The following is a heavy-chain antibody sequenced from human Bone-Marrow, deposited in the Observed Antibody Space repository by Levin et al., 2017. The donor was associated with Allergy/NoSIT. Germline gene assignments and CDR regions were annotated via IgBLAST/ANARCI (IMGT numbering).Heavy chain of an antibody. V-gene: IGHV3-30-3*01. J-gene: IGHJ4*02. CDR1: GITFSKYA. CDR2: ISSDGTSK. CDR3: ANGGYSYGIGGTLDY. Sequence: PGGSLRLSCAVSGITFSKYAMHWVRQPPGKGLEWVTTISSDGTSKYDAEYVKGRFTISRDNSKNTLYLQMNSLRTEDTAVYYCANGGYSYGIGGTLDYWGQGTLVTVSS. D-gene: IGHD5-18*01.